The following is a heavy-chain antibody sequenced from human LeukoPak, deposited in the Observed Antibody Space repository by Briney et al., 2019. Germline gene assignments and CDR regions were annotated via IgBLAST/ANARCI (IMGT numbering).Heavy chain of an antibody. J-gene: IGHJ4*02. V-gene: IGHV3-23*01. CDR2: INPSGGNT. CDR1: GFTFSSNP. Sequence: GSLRLSCAGSGFTFSSNPLSWVRQAPGKGLEWVSAINPSGGNTYYADSVRGRFTISRDNSKSTLYLQMNTLRAEDTAVYYCATTKQARRYFDYWGQGTLVTVSS. CDR3: ATTKQARRYFDY. D-gene: IGHD1-1*01.